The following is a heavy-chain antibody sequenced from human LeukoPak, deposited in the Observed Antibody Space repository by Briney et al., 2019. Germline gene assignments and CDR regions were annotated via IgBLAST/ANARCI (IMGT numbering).Heavy chain of an antibody. V-gene: IGHV1-18*01. D-gene: IGHD3-10*01. Sequence: GASVKVSCKASGGTFSSYAISWVRQAPGQGLEWMGWISAYNGNTNYAQKLQGRVTMTTDTSTSTAYMELRSLRSDDTAVYYCARVIAGSGSVYADYWGQGTLVTVSS. CDR2: ISAYNGNT. CDR1: GGTFSSYA. CDR3: ARVIAGSGSVYADY. J-gene: IGHJ4*02.